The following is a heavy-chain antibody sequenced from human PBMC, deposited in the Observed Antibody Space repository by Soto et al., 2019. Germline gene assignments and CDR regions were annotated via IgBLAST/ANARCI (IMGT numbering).Heavy chain of an antibody. V-gene: IGHV1-3*01. CDR1: GYIFPNYA. J-gene: IGHJ4*02. D-gene: IGHD2-15*01. CDR2: INPAHGET. CDR3: ARDLGGWPDY. Sequence: EASVKVSCKASGYIFPNYAIHWVRQAPGQRLEWMGWINPAHGETIYAQKFQGRVTMTEDTSTDTAYMELSSLRSEDTAVYYCARDLGGWPDYWGQGTLVTVSS.